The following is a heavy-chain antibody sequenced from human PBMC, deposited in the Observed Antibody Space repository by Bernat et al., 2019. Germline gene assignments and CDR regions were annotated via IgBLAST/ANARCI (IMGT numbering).Heavy chain of an antibody. D-gene: IGHD2-15*01. CDR3: AREGSFDDFDY. CDR1: GFTFSSYE. Sequence: EVQLVESGGGLVQPGGSLRLSCAASGFTFSSYELNWVRQAPGKGLEWISYISSSGSAIYYADSVKGRFTISRDNAKNSLYLQMNNLRAEDTADYYCAREGSFDDFDYWGQGTLVTVSS. CDR2: ISSSGSAI. V-gene: IGHV3-48*03. J-gene: IGHJ4*02.